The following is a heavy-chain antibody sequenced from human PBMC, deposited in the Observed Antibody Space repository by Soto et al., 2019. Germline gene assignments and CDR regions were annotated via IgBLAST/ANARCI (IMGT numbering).Heavy chain of an antibody. Sequence: GASVKVSCKASGGTFSSYAISWVRQAPGQGLEWMGGIIPIFGTANYAQKFQGRVTITADESTSTAYMELSSLRSEDTAVYYCARAPSQEQWLSSYYYYYYGMDVWGQGTTVTVSS. CDR1: GGTFSSYA. J-gene: IGHJ6*02. D-gene: IGHD6-19*01. V-gene: IGHV1-69*13. CDR2: IIPIFGTA. CDR3: ARAPSQEQWLSSYYYYYYGMDV.